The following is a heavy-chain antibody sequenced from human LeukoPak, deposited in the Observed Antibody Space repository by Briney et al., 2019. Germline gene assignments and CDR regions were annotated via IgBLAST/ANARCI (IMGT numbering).Heavy chain of an antibody. J-gene: IGHJ4*02. V-gene: IGHV4-59*08. CDR1: GGSISSYY. CDR2: IYYSGST. CDR3: ARYLSGELSFGFGY. Sequence: PSETLSLTCTVSGGSISSYYWSWIRQPPGKGLEWIGYIYYSGSTNYNPSLKSRVTMSVDTSKNQFSLKLSSVTAADTAVYYCARYLSGELSFGFGYWGQGTLVTVSS. D-gene: IGHD3-16*02.